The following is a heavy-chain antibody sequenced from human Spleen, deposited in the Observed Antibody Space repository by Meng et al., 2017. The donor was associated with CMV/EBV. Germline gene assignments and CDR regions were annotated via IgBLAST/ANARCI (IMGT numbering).Heavy chain of an antibody. CDR1: GHPITTYY. D-gene: IGHD2-15*01. V-gene: IGHV4-59*01. CDR2: ISSSGAT. J-gene: IGHJ6*01. CDR3: ARDRAAVGFHYYTMDA. Sequence: SESLSLTCSVFGHPITTYYWSWVRQPPGKGLEWIGYISSSGATNYNPSLKSRLTISMDTSNSQFSLELRSVTAADTAIYYCARDRAAVGFHYYTMDAWGQGTTVTVSS.